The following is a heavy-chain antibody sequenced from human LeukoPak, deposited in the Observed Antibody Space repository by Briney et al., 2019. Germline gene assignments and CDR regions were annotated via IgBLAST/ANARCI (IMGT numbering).Heavy chain of an antibody. Sequence: PSETLSLTCTVSGGSISSSSYYWGWIRQPPGKGLEWIGSIYYSGSTYYNPSLKSRVTISVDTSKNQFSLKLSSVTAADTAVYYCASFDYYGSSGFDYWGQGTLVTVSS. V-gene: IGHV4-39*01. J-gene: IGHJ4*02. CDR2: IYYSGST. D-gene: IGHD3-22*01. CDR3: ASFDYYGSSGFDY. CDR1: GGSISSSSYY.